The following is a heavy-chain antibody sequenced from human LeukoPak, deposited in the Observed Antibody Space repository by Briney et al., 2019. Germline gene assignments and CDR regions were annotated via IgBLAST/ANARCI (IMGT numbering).Heavy chain of an antibody. CDR1: GGTFSSYA. D-gene: IGHD1-26*01. J-gene: IGHJ4*02. CDR3: ARDEGGATRVFDY. V-gene: IGHV1-69*13. CDR2: IIPIFGTA. Sequence: SVKVSCKASGGTFSSYAISWVRQAPGQGLEWMGGIIPIFGTANYAQKFQGRVTITADESTSTAYMELSSLRSEDTAVYYCARDEGGATRVFDYWGQGTLVTVSS.